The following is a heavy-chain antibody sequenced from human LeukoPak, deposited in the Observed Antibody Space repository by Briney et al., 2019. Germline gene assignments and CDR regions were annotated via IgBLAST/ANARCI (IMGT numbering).Heavy chain of an antibody. CDR2: IYSGGST. V-gene: IGHV3-53*01. Sequence: PGGSLRLSCAVSRFTFTAAWMSWVRQAPGKGLEWVSVIYSGGSTYYADSVKGRFTISRDNSKNTLYLQMNSLRAEDTAVYYCARDAGWFDPWGQGTLVTVSS. CDR1: RFTFTAAW. J-gene: IGHJ5*02. CDR3: ARDAGWFDP.